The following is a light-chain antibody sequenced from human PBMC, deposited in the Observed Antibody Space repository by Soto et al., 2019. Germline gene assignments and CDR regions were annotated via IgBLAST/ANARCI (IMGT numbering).Light chain of an antibody. V-gene: IGKV3-20*01. CDR1: QSVSSSY. Sequence: EMVLTQSPGTLSLSPGERATLSCRASQSVSSSYLAWYQQKPGQAPRLLINGASSRATGIPDRFSGSGSGTDFTLTISRLEPEDFAVYYRQQYGSSPRTFGQWPKVEIK. CDR2: GAS. J-gene: IGKJ1*01. CDR3: QQYGSSPRT.